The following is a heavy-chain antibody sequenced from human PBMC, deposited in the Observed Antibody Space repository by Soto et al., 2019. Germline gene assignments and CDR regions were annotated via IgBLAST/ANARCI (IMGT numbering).Heavy chain of an antibody. Sequence: GASVKVSCKAFGYIFTSYGISWVRQAPGQGLEWMGWISAYNGNTNYAQKLQGRVTMTTDTSTSTAYMELRSLRSDDTAVYYCARAPPMGYYDSSGYYLFAVEYFQHWG. J-gene: IGHJ1*01. V-gene: IGHV1-18*01. CDR2: ISAYNGNT. D-gene: IGHD3-22*01. CDR3: ARAPPMGYYDSSGYYLFAVEYFQH. CDR1: GYIFTSYG.